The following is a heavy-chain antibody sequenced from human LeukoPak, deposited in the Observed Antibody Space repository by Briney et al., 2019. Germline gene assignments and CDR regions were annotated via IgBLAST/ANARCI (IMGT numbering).Heavy chain of an antibody. CDR2: ISSSGST. Sequence: PSETLSLTCSVSGDSISYFYWSWIRQPAGKGLEWIGRISSSGSTNYNPSLKSRVTISVDTSKNQFSLKLSSVTAADTAVYYCARAHYYYDSSGYYRSAFDIWGQGTMVTVSS. V-gene: IGHV4-4*07. CDR3: ARAHYYYDSSGYYRSAFDI. J-gene: IGHJ3*02. CDR1: GDSISYFY. D-gene: IGHD3-22*01.